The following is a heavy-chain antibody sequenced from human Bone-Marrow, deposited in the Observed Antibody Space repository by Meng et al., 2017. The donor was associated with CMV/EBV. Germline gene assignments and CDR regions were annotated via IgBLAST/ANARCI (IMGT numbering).Heavy chain of an antibody. CDR2: ISSSGSTI. CDR3: AREVTKMTTVRSEEGASDY. V-gene: IGHV3-48*03. Sequence: GGSLRLPCAASGFTFSSYEMNWVRQAPGKGLEWVSYISSSGSTIYYADSVKGRFTISRDNAKNSLYLQMNSLRAEDTAVYHCAREVTKMTTVRSEEGASDYWGQGTLVTVSS. D-gene: IGHD4-11*01. J-gene: IGHJ4*02. CDR1: GFTFSSYE.